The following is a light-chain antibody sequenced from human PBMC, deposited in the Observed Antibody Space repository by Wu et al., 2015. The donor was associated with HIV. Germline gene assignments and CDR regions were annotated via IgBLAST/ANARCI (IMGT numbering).Light chain of an antibody. CDR3: QQYGDSPRT. Sequence: EVVLTQSPGTLSLSPGERVALFCRASQTVRYNYLAWYQQKPGQVPRLLVFAASNRAAGISDRFSGSGSGTDFTLTISRLEPEDFAMYYCQQYGDSPRTFGQGTKVEI. CDR2: AAS. CDR1: QTVRYNY. J-gene: IGKJ1*01. V-gene: IGKV3-20*01.